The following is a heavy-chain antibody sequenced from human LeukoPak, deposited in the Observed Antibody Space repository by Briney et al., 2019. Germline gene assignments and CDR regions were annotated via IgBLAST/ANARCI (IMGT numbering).Heavy chain of an antibody. J-gene: IGHJ6*03. D-gene: IGHD6-19*01. CDR2: ISSNGGST. CDR1: GFTFSSYA. CDR3: AREGVGAVAGHYYYYMAV. V-gene: IGHV3-64*01. Sequence: SGGCLRLSCAASGFTFSSYAMHSVRQAPGKGLEYVSAISSNGGSTYYANSVKGRFTISRDNSKNTLYLQMGSLRAEHMTAYYCAREGVGAVAGHYYYYMAVWGKGTTVTVSS.